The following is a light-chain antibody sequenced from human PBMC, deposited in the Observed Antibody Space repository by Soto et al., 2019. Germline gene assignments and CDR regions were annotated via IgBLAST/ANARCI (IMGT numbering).Light chain of an antibody. CDR3: QQYGKSPPYT. J-gene: IGKJ2*01. CDR1: QSVSSSY. V-gene: IGKV3-20*01. CDR2: GAA. Sequence: EMVLTQSPGTLALSPGERATLSCRASQSVSSSYLAWYQQRREQAPRLLIYGAASRATGIPDRFSGSGSGTDFNITISRLEPEDFSVYYCQQYGKSPPYTFGQGTKLEIK.